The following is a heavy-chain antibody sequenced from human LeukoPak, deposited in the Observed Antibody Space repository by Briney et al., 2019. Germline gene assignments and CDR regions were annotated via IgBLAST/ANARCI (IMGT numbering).Heavy chain of an antibody. J-gene: IGHJ4*02. CDR2: INSDGSST. Sequence: GGSLRLSCAPSGFTFSRYWMHWVRQAPGKGLVWVSRINSDGSSTSYADSVKGRFTISRDNSKNTLYLQMNSLRAEDTAVYYCARDLLGYNWNYWGQGTLVTVSS. CDR3: ARDLLGYNWNY. V-gene: IGHV3-74*01. D-gene: IGHD1-20*01. CDR1: GFTFSRYW.